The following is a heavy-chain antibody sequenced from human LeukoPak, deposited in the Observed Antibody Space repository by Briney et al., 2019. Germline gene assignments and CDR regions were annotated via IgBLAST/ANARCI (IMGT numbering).Heavy chain of an antibody. V-gene: IGHV3-30*03. CDR2: ISYDGSNK. D-gene: IGHD6-13*01. CDR1: GFTFSSYG. J-gene: IGHJ3*02. CDR3: ASEGIAAAADI. Sequence: GGSLRLSCAVSGFTFSSYGMHWVRQAPGKGLEWVAVISYDGSNKYYAASVKGRFTISRDNPKNTLYLQMSSLRTEDTAMYYCASEGIAAAADIWGQGTMVTVSS.